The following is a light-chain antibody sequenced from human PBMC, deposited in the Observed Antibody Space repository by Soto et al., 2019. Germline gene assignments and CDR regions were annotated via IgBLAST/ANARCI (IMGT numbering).Light chain of an antibody. CDR1: QDITTW. CDR2: AAS. V-gene: IGKV1-12*01. J-gene: IGKJ4*01. CDR3: QQVKGFPLT. Sequence: GDRVAVTCRASQDITTWLAWYQKKPGEAPRLLIYAASSLYSGVPTRFSGSGTGTEFTLTISNLQPEDSAIYYCQQVKGFPLTFGGGTKVEIK.